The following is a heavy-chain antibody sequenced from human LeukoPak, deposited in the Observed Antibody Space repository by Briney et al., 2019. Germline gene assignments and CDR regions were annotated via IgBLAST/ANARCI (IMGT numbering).Heavy chain of an antibody. CDR2: IIPLLGIA. CDR3: ARGTLIGSNWVIDY. Sequence: TVKVSCKASGGTFTSYAISWVRQAPGQGLEWMGRIIPLLGIANYAQKFQGIVTSTAGNATSTAYMDLSSLRSEDTSVYYCARGTLIGSNWVIDYWGQGTLVTVSS. V-gene: IGHV1-69*04. CDR1: GGTFTSYA. D-gene: IGHD6-13*01. J-gene: IGHJ4*02.